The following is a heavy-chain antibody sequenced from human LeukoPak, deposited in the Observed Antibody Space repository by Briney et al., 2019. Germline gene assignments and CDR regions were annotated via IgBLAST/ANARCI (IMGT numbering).Heavy chain of an antibody. Sequence: ASVTVSFTASGYTFTGYYMHWVRQAPGQGGEWMGWINPNNGGTNYAQNFQGRVTITRDSSISTAYMELSRLRSDDTAVYYCATGFGVVIKGRTYYYYGMDVWGQGTTVTVSS. D-gene: IGHD3-3*01. CDR3: ATGFGVVIKGRTYYYYGMDV. CDR2: INPNNGGT. J-gene: IGHJ6*02. CDR1: GYTFTGYY. V-gene: IGHV1-2*02.